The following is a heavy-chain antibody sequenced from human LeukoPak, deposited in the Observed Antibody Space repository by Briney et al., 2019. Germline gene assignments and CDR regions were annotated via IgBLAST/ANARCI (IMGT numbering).Heavy chain of an antibody. CDR2: IYSGGST. Sequence: SGGSLRLSCAASGFTVSSNYMSWVRQAPGKGLEWVSVIYSGGSTYYADSVKGRFTISRDNSKNTLYLQMNSLRAEDTAVYYCARELPYYYYGMDVWGQGTTVTVSS. J-gene: IGHJ6*02. D-gene: IGHD3-10*01. CDR1: GFTVSSNY. CDR3: ARELPYYYYGMDV. V-gene: IGHV3-53*01.